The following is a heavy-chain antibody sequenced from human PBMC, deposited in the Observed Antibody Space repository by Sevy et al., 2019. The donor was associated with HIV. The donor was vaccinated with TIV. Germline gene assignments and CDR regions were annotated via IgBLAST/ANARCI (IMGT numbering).Heavy chain of an antibody. Sequence: GGSLRLSCAASGLTFSTYGMHWVRQAPGKGLEWVAVISYDGNIQYYADSVKGRCTVSRDNSKNTLDLQMNSLRAEDSAVYYCAKDQGGYNYAPGYWGQGTLVTVSS. CDR2: ISYDGNIQ. CDR3: AKDQGGYNYAPGY. D-gene: IGHD5-18*01. J-gene: IGHJ4*02. CDR1: GLTFSTYG. V-gene: IGHV3-30*18.